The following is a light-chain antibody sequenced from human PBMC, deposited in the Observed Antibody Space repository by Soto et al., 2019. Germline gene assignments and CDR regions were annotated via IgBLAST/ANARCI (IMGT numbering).Light chain of an antibody. V-gene: IGKV3-11*01. CDR2: DAS. CDR1: QSVNNY. Sequence: EIVLTQSPATLSLSPGERATLSCRASQSVNNYLAWYQQKPGQAPRLLIFDASNWPTELPARFSGSGSGTDFTLTISSLESEDFAVYYCQQRSSWPLTFGGGTKVEI. CDR3: QQRSSWPLT. J-gene: IGKJ4*01.